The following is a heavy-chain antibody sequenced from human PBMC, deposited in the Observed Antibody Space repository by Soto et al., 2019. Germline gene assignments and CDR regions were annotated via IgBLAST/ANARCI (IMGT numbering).Heavy chain of an antibody. D-gene: IGHD5-18*01. V-gene: IGHV4-59*01. CDR1: GGSISSYY. Sequence: SETLSLTCTVSGGSISSYYWSWIRQPPGKGLEWIGYIYYSGSTNYNPSLKSRVTISVDTSKNQFSLRLSSVAAADTAVYYCARKTAWIPFDYWGQRTLVTVSS. J-gene: IGHJ4*02. CDR3: ARKTAWIPFDY. CDR2: IYYSGST.